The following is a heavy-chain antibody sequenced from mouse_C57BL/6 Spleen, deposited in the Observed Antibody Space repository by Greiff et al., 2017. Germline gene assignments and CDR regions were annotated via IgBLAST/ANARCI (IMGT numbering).Heavy chain of an antibody. CDR3: ARASYYYGSSYFDY. CDR1: GYTFTSYW. CDR2: IYPSDSET. D-gene: IGHD1-1*01. J-gene: IGHJ2*01. V-gene: IGHV1-61*01. Sequence: QVQLQQPGAELVRPGSSVKLSCKASGYTFTSYWMDWVKQRPGQGLEWIGNIYPSDSETHYNQKFKDKATLTVDKSSSTAYMQLSSLTSEDSAVXYCARASYYYGSSYFDYWGQGTTLTVSS.